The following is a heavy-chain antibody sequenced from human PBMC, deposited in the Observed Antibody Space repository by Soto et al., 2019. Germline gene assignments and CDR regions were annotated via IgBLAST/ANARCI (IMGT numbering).Heavy chain of an antibody. D-gene: IGHD1-1*01. CDR1: GFTFSSYS. CDR2: ISSSSSYI. J-gene: IGHJ3*02. CDR3: ARAKPGNVDAFDI. V-gene: IGHV3-21*01. Sequence: EVQLVGSGGGLVKPGGSLRLSCAASGFTFSSYSMNWVRQAPGKGLEWVSSISSSSSYIYYADSVKGRFTISRDNAKNSLYLQMNSLRAEDTAVYYCARAKPGNVDAFDIWGQGTMVTVSS.